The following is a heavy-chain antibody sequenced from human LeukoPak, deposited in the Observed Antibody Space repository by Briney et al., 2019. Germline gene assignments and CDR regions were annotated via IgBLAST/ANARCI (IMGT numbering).Heavy chain of an antibody. Sequence: GGSLRLSCAASGFTLSDYAVHWVRQAPGKGLEWVAVISFDGNKKYYGDSVKGRFTISRDNSKDTVFLQMNSLKVEDTALYYCARVHGGYEPPYSYYGMDVWGKGTTVTVSS. J-gene: IGHJ6*04. CDR2: ISFDGNKK. CDR3: ARVHGGYEPPYSYYGMDV. D-gene: IGHD5-12*01. V-gene: IGHV3-30*04. CDR1: GFTLSDYA.